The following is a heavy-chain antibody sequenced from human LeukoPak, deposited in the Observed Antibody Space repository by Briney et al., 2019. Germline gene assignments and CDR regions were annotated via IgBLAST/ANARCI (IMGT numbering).Heavy chain of an antibody. CDR2: IYSGGST. CDR1: GFTVSSNY. V-gene: IGHV3-66*02. J-gene: IGHJ4*02. CDR3: AGWEGLFTRSRGHSFDL. Sequence: GGSLRLSCAASGFTVSSNYMSWVRQPPGKGLEWVSVIYSGGSTYYADSVKGRFTISRDNSKNTLYLHMNSLRAEDTAVYYCAGWEGLFTRSRGHSFDLWGQGTLVTLSS. D-gene: IGHD3-10*01.